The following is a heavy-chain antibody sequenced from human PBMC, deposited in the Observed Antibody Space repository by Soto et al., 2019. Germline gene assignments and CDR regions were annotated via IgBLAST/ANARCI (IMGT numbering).Heavy chain of an antibody. Sequence: ASVKVSCKASGYTFSGFYMHWVRQAPGQGLEWMGWISPNSGGTKSAEKFQGRLTMTRDTSISTAYMELSRLTSDDTAVYYFASAAVTGTAGLDFWGQGTQVTVSS. CDR3: ASAAVTGTAGLDF. CDR1: GYTFSGFY. V-gene: IGHV1-2*02. CDR2: ISPNSGGT. D-gene: IGHD6-19*01. J-gene: IGHJ4*02.